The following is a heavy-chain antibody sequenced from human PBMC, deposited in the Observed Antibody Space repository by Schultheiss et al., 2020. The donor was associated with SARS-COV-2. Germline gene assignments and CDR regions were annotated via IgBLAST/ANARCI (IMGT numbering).Heavy chain of an antibody. CDR2: ISGSGGST. CDR1: GFTFSSYE. D-gene: IGHD4/OR15-4a*01. V-gene: IGHV3-23*01. CDR3: TTALGLTTSYYYGMDV. Sequence: GGSLRLSCVASGFTFSSYEMNWVRQAPGKGLEWVSAISGSGGSTYYADSVKGRFTISRDNSKNTLYLQMNSLKTEDTAVYYCTTALGLTTSYYYGMDVWGQGTTVTVSS. J-gene: IGHJ6*02.